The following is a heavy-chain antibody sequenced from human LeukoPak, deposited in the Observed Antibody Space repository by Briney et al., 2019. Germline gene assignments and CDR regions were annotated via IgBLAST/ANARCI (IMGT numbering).Heavy chain of an antibody. Sequence: GASVKVSCKASGYTFTGYYMHWVRQAPGQGLEWMGWINPNSGGTNYAQKFQGRVTMTRDTSISTAYMEPSRLRSDDTAVYYCARGWIQLWSDLDYWGQGTLVTVSS. CDR3: ARGWIQLWSDLDY. J-gene: IGHJ4*02. CDR2: INPNSGGT. D-gene: IGHD5-18*01. CDR1: GYTFTGYY. V-gene: IGHV1-2*02.